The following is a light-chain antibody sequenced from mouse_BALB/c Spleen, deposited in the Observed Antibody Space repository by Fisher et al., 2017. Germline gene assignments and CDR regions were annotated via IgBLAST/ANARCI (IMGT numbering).Light chain of an antibody. CDR3: QQWSSNPWT. Sequence: DIVLTQTTALMSASPGEKVTMTCTASSSVSSSYLHWYQQKSGASPKLWIYSTSNLASGVPARFSGSGSGTSYSLTISSMEAEDAATYYCQQWSSNPWTFGGGTKLEIK. J-gene: IGKJ1*01. V-gene: IGKV4-57-1*01. CDR2: STS. CDR1: SSVSSSY.